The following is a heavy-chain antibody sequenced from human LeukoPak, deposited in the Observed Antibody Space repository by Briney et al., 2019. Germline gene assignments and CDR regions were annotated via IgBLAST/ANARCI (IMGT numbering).Heavy chain of an antibody. CDR1: GYTFTNFG. J-gene: IGHJ4*02. CDR3: AREGLTTKLDY. D-gene: IGHD3-3*01. Sequence: ASVKVSCKASGYTFTNFGISWVRQAPGQGFEWMGWISAYNGDTNYAQKFQGRVTMTTDTATTTAYMELRSLRSDDTAVYYCAREGLTTKLDYWGQGTPVTVSS. V-gene: IGHV1-18*01. CDR2: ISAYNGDT.